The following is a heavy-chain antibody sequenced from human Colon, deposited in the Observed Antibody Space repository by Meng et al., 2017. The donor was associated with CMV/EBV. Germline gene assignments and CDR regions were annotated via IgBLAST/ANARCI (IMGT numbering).Heavy chain of an antibody. D-gene: IGHD2/OR15-2a*01. CDR2: ISGNNGNT. J-gene: IGHJ4*02. CDR3: ARDGADCTTTTFSIDF. CDR1: GYTFSNFG. V-gene: IGHV1-18*01. Sequence: ASVKVSCKASGYTFSNFGISWVRQAPGQGLEWMGWISGNNGNTNFARKFRGRIAMTTDTYTTTAHMKLRSLGSDNTAIYYCARDGADCTTTTFSIDFWGQGTLVTVSS.